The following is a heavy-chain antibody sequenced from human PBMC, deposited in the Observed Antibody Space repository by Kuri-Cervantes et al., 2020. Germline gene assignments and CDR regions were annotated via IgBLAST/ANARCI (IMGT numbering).Heavy chain of an antibody. Sequence: GESLKISCAASGFTFSSYAMSWVRQAPGKGLEWVSAISGSGGSTYYAYSVKGRFTISRDNSKNTLYLQMNSLRAEDTAVYYCARVKQWLADSWGQGTLVTVYS. CDR3: ARVKQWLADS. V-gene: IGHV3-23*01. J-gene: IGHJ4*02. CDR1: GFTFSSYA. D-gene: IGHD6-19*01. CDR2: ISGSGGST.